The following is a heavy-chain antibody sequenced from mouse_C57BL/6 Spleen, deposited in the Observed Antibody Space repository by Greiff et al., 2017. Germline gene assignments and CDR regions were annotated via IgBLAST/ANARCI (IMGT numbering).Heavy chain of an antibody. V-gene: IGHV1-69*01. CDR1: GYTFTSYW. Sequence: QVQLQQPGAELVMPGASVKLSCKASGYTFTSYWMHWVKQRPGQGLEWIGEIDPSDSYTNYNQKFKSKSTLTVDKSSSTAYMQLSGLTSEDSAVYYCARRGTGTSLFDYWGQGTTLTVSS. CDR3: ARRGTGTSLFDY. D-gene: IGHD4-1*01. J-gene: IGHJ2*01. CDR2: IDPSDSYT.